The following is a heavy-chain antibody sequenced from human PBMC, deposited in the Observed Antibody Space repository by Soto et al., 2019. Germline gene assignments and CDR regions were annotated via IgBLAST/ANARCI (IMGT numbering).Heavy chain of an antibody. J-gene: IGHJ5*02. V-gene: IGHV4-39*01. Sequence: QLQLQESGPGLVKPSETLSLNCTVSGGSISSSNYYWGWIRQPPGKGLEWIGSSYYSGSTYYNPSLKSRFTISVDTSKNQFSLKLSSVTAADTAVYYCATQEVGGSYVYTFDPWGQGTLVTVSS. CDR1: GGSISSSNYY. CDR2: SYYSGST. CDR3: ATQEVGGSYVYTFDP. D-gene: IGHD1-26*01.